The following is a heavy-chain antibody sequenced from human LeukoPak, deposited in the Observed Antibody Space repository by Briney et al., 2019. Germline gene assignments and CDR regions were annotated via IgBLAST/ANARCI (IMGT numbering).Heavy chain of an antibody. CDR2: IYTSGST. D-gene: IGHD3-22*01. CDR3: ARGVAYYYDSSGYEIFDY. V-gene: IGHV4-4*07. CDR1: GGSISSYY. J-gene: IGHJ4*02. Sequence: SETLSLTCTVSGGSISSYYWSWIRQPAGKGLEWIGRIYTSGSTNYNPSLKSRVTMSVDTSKNQFSLKLSSVTAADTAVYYYARGVAYYYDSSGYEIFDYWGQGTLVTVSS.